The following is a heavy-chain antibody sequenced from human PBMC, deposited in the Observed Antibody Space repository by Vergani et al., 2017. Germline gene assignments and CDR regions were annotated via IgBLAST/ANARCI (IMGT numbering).Heavy chain of an antibody. D-gene: IGHD7-27*01. Sequence: QVHLVQSGAEVKKPGSSVKVSRKASGGTLNIYSDSWVRQAPGQGLEWMGGITPFFPTGHFAQKFQGRVTITADKSATTVYMELTNLKSEATAVYYCASPRTAENPPKPLYYFYGLDFWGQGTTVTVSS. V-gene: IGHV1-69*14. J-gene: IGHJ6*02. CDR1: GGTLNIYS. CDR2: ITPFFPTG. CDR3: ASPRTAENPPKPLYYFYGLDF.